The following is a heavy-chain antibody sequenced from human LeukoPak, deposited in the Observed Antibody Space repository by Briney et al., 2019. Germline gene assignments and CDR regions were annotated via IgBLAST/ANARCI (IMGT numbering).Heavy chain of an antibody. D-gene: IGHD6-19*01. CDR2: ISAYKGNT. Sequence: ASVKVSCKASGYTFTSYGISWVRQAPGQGLEWMGWISAYKGNTNYAQKLQGRVTMSTDTSTSTAYMELRSLRSDDTAVYYCARETVAGHYYYSYMDVWGKGTTVTVSS. J-gene: IGHJ6*03. CDR3: ARETVAGHYYYSYMDV. CDR1: GYTFTSYG. V-gene: IGHV1-18*01.